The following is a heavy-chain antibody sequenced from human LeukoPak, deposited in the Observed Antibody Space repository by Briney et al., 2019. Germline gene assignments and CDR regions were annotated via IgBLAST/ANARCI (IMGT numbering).Heavy chain of an antibody. J-gene: IGHJ6*03. V-gene: IGHV3-23*01. CDR3: ARVMTQRITIFGVVNYYMDV. CDR1: GFTFSSYA. CDR2: ISGSGGST. Sequence: GGSLRLSCAASGFTFSSYAMSWVRQAPGKGLEWVSAISGSGGSTYYADSVKGRFTISRDNAKNSLYLQMNSLRAEDTAVYYCARVMTQRITIFGVVNYYMDVWGKGTTVTVSS. D-gene: IGHD3-3*01.